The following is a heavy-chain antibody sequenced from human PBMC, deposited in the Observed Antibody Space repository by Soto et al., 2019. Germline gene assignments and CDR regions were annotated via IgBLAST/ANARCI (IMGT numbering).Heavy chain of an antibody. Sequence: SQTLSLTCTVSGGSISSGDYYWSWIRQPPGKGLECIGYIYYRGNTYYSPTLKSRVTISVDTSKNQFSLKLSFVTAADTAVYYCARVGALSVTTGESPYHYSMDIWGQGTTVTVSS. V-gene: IGHV4-30-4*01. D-gene: IGHD4-4*01. CDR1: GGSISSGDYY. CDR2: IYYRGNT. CDR3: ARVGALSVTTGESPYHYSMDI. J-gene: IGHJ6*02.